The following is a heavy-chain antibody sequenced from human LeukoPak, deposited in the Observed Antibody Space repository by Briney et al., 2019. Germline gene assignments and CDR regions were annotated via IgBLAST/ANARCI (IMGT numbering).Heavy chain of an antibody. V-gene: IGHV3-23*01. J-gene: IGHJ4*02. CDR1: GSTFSSYG. D-gene: IGHD6-19*01. CDR2: ISGSGGST. Sequence: PGGSLRLSCAASGSTFSSYGMSWVRQAPGKGLEWVSAISGSGGSTYYADSVKGRFTISRDNSKNTLYLQMNSLRAEDTAVYYCARGEIAVAEDYFDYWGQGTLVTVSS. CDR3: ARGEIAVAEDYFDY.